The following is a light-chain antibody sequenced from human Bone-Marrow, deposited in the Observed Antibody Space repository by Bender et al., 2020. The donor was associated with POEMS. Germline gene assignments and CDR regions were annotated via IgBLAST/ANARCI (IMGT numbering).Light chain of an antibody. CDR3: SSYTSSSSWV. V-gene: IGLV2-14*02. J-gene: IGLJ3*02. CDR1: SNDVGSYNL. CDR2: DIS. Sequence: QSALTQPASVSGSPGQSVTISCTGTSNDVGSYNLVSWYQHHPDKAPKLIIYDISNRPSGVSNRFSGSKSGNTASLTISGLQDEDEADYYCSSYTSSSSWVFGGGTKLTVL.